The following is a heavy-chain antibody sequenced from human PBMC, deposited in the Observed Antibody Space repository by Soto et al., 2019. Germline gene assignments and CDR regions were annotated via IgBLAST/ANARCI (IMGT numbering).Heavy chain of an antibody. CDR3: AKDWYGDYGRDVPDY. D-gene: IGHD4-17*01. CDR2: ISYDGSNK. CDR1: GFTFSSYG. J-gene: IGHJ4*02. Sequence: QVQLVESGGGVVQPGRSLRLSCAASGFTFSSYGMHWVRQAPGKGLEWVAVISYDGSNKYYADSVKGRFTISRDNSKNTLYLQMNSLRAEDTAVYYCAKDWYGDYGRDVPDYWGQGTLVTVSS. V-gene: IGHV3-30*18.